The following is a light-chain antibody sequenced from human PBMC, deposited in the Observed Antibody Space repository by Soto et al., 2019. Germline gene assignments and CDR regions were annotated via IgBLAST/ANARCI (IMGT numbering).Light chain of an antibody. J-gene: IGKJ1*01. CDR3: QQYGGSTKWT. V-gene: IGKV3-20*01. Sequence: EIVLTQSPGTLSLSPGERATLSCRASHSVSSSYLAWYQQKPGQAPRLLIYGASSRATGIPDRFSGSGSGTDFTLTISRREPEDFAVYYCQQYGGSTKWTFGQGTKVDIK. CDR2: GAS. CDR1: HSVSSSY.